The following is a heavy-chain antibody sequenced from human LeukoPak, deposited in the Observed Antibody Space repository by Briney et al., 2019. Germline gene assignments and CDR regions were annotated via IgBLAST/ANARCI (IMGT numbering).Heavy chain of an antibody. CDR1: GFTFSSYG. Sequence: GGSLRLSCAASGFTFSSYGMHWVRQAPGKGLEWVAFIRYDGSNTYYADSVKGRFTISRDNSKITLYLQMNSLRAEDTAVYYCGKDQSSGWSSYIDYWGQGTLVTVSS. D-gene: IGHD6-19*01. J-gene: IGHJ4*02. CDR2: IRYDGSNT. CDR3: GKDQSSGWSSYIDY. V-gene: IGHV3-30*02.